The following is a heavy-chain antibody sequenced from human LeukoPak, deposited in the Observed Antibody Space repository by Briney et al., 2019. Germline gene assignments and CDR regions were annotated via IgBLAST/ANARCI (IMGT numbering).Heavy chain of an antibody. CDR2: VYYGGST. Sequence: NASETLSLTCTVSGGSISSSSYYWGWIRHPPGKGLEWIGSVYYGGSTYYNPSLKSRVTISVDTSKNQFSLKLSSVAAADTAVYYCARTEDIVVVVAAKWGQGTLVTVSS. D-gene: IGHD2-15*01. J-gene: IGHJ4*02. CDR3: ARTEDIVVVVAAK. V-gene: IGHV4-39*01. CDR1: GGSISSSSYY.